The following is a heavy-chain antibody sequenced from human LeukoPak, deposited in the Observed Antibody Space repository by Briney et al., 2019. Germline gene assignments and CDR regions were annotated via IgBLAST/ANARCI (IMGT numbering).Heavy chain of an antibody. CDR3: ARGTTDLDY. CDR1: GFTLNNYA. J-gene: IGHJ4*02. V-gene: IGHV3-23*01. Sequence: GGSLRLSCAASGFTLNNYAMSWVRQAPGKGLEWVSLISSSGDATYYADSVQGRFTISRDNSRNTLYLHIDSLRVEDTATYYCARGTTDLDYWGQGTRVIVSS. CDR2: ISSSGDAT. D-gene: IGHD1-14*01.